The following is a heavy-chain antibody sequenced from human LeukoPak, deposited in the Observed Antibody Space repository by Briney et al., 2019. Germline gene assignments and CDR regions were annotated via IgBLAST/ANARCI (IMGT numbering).Heavy chain of an antibody. D-gene: IGHD3-16*02. V-gene: IGHV4-34*01. J-gene: IGHJ4*02. Sequence: PSETLSLTCAVYGGSFSGYYWSWIRQPPGKGLEWIGEINHSGSTNYNPSLKSRVTISVDTSKNQFSLKLSSVTAADTAVYYCARGIANDYVWGSYRPCFDYWGQGTLVTVSS. CDR1: GGSFSGYY. CDR3: ARGIANDYVWGSYRPCFDY. CDR2: INHSGST.